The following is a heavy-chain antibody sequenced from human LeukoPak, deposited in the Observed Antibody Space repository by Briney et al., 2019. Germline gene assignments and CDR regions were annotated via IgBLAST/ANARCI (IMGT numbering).Heavy chain of an antibody. J-gene: IGHJ4*02. Sequence: GRSLRLSCAASGFTFSSYGMHWVRQAPGKGLEWVAVISYDGSNKYYADSVKGRFTISRDNSKNTLYLQMNSLRAEDTAVYYCARDFWWLPDYWGQGTLVTVSS. CDR3: ARDFWWLPDY. D-gene: IGHD3-3*01. V-gene: IGHV3-30*03. CDR1: GFTFSSYG. CDR2: ISYDGSNK.